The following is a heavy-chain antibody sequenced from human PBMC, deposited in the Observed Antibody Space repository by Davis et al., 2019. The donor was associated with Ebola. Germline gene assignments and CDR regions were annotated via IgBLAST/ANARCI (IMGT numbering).Heavy chain of an antibody. CDR1: GYTFTGYY. Sequence: ASVKVSCKASGYTFTGYYMHWVRQAPGQGLEWMGGFDPEDGETIYAQKFQGRVTMTEDTSTDTAYMELSSLRSEDTAVYYCARAKSSSGWYFVLIDIWGQGTMVTVSS. CDR2: FDPEDGET. CDR3: ARAKSSSGWYFVLIDI. D-gene: IGHD6-19*01. J-gene: IGHJ3*02. V-gene: IGHV1-24*01.